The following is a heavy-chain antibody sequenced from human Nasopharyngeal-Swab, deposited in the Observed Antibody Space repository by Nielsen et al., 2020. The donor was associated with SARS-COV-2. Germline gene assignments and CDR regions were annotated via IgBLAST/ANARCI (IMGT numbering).Heavy chain of an antibody. V-gene: IGHV3-30*02. CDR3: AKATDYDFWSKWDYMDV. D-gene: IGHD3-3*01. J-gene: IGHJ6*03. Sequence: GGSLRLSCAASGFTFSSYGMHWVRQAPGKGLEWVAFIRYDGSNKYYADSVKGRFTISRDNSKNTLYLQMNSLRAEDTAVYYCAKATDYDFWSKWDYMDVWGKGTTVTVSS. CDR1: GFTFSSYG. CDR2: IRYDGSNK.